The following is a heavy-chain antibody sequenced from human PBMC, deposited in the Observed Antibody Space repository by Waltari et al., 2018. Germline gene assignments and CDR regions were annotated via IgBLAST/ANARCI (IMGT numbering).Heavy chain of an antibody. Sequence: QVQLQQWGAGLLKPSETLSLTCAVYGGSFSGYYWSWIRQHPGKGLGWIGENNHRASTHATPSPKMRVTIAVDTSKSQFSLKLRSVTAADTAVYYCARAPYCSSTSCYKYYYYGMDVWGQGTTVTVSS. CDR2: NNHRAST. D-gene: IGHD2-2*02. CDR1: GGSFSGYY. V-gene: IGHV4-34*01. CDR3: ARAPYCSSTSCYKYYYYGMDV. J-gene: IGHJ6*02.